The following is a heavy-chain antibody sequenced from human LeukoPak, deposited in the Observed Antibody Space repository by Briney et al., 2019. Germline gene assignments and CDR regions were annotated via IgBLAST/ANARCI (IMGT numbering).Heavy chain of an antibody. CDR1: GYTLTELS. J-gene: IGHJ4*02. D-gene: IGHD3-3*01. Sequence: ASVKVSCKVSGYTLTELSMHWVRQATGQGLEWMGWMNPNSGNTGYAQKFQGRVTMTRNTSISTAYMELSSLRSEDTAVYYCARSPIFGVVIIWGQGTLVTVSS. V-gene: IGHV1-8*01. CDR3: ARSPIFGVVII. CDR2: MNPNSGNT.